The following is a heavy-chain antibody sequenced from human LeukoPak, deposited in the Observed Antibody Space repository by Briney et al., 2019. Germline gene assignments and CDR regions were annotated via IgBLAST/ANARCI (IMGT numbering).Heavy chain of an antibody. CDR1: GGSISRYY. CDR3: ARLRLFPDYFDY. D-gene: IGHD3-22*01. Sequence: PSETLSLTCTVSGGSISRYYWSWIRQPPGKGLEWIGYISYSGSTNYNPSLKSRVSISLDTSKTQFSPKLSSVTAADTAVYYCARLRLFPDYFDYWGQGTLVPVSS. CDR2: ISYSGST. J-gene: IGHJ4*02. V-gene: IGHV4-59*01.